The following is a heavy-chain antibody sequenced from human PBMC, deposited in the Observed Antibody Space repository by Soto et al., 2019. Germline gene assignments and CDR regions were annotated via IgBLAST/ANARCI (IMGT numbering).Heavy chain of an antibody. J-gene: IGHJ6*02. CDR2: IYYSGST. V-gene: IGHV4-31*03. CDR3: ARDLSHYDILTGPRNDYYYYGMDV. CDR1: GGSISSGGYY. Sequence: SETLSLTCTVSGGSISSGGYYWSWIRQHPGKGLEWIGYIYYSGSTYYNPSLKSRVTISVDTSKNQFSLKLSSVTAADTAVYYRARDLSHYDILTGPRNDYYYYGMDVWGQGTTVTVSS. D-gene: IGHD3-9*01.